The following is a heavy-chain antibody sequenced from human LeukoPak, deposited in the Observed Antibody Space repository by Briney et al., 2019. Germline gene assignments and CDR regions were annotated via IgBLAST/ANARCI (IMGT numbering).Heavy chain of an antibody. CDR3: ARVKDFAYSFFDL. Sequence: SETLSLTCTVSGGSISSYYWSWIRQPAGKGLEWIGRIYTSGSTNYNPSLKSRVTISVDTSKNHFSLNLTSVTAADTAVYYCARVKDFAYSFFDLWGRGTLVTVSS. CDR1: GGSISSYY. CDR2: IYTSGST. V-gene: IGHV4-4*07. J-gene: IGHJ2*01.